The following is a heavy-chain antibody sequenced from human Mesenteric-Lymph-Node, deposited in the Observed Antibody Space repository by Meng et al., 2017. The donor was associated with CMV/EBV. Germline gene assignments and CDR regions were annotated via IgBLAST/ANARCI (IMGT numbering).Heavy chain of an antibody. CDR3: AAGNAFDI. J-gene: IGHJ3*02. V-gene: IGHV3-7*01. CDR2: IKPDGSEK. CDR1: GFTFSSYW. Sequence: GESLKISCAASGFTFSSYWMSWVRQAPGKGLECVANIKPDGSEKYYVDSMKGRFTISRDNAKNSLYLQMNSLRAEDTAMYYCAAGNAFDIWGQGTMVTVSS.